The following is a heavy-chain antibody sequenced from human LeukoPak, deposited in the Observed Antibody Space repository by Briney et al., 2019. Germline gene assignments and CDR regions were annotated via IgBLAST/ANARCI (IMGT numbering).Heavy chain of an antibody. CDR3: GSLQQIRGLTVFDY. Sequence: SETLSLTCALYGGSFSDYHWSWIRQPPGKGLEWIGEINQRGVTTYDPSLKSRATLSVDTSKRQFSLRLPSVTAADTAVYYCGSLQQIRGLTVFDYWGQGALVTVSS. CDR1: GGSFSDYH. D-gene: IGHD3-10*01. V-gene: IGHV4-34*01. J-gene: IGHJ4*02. CDR2: INQRGVT.